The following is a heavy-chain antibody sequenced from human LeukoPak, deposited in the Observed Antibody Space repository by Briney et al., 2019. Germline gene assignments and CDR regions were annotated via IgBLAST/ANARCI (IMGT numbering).Heavy chain of an antibody. Sequence: PGRSLRLSCAASGFTFDDYAVHWVRQAPGKGLGWVSSISWNSGIIGYADTVEGRFTISRDNAKNSLYLQMNSLRAEDTALYYCAKSVVPGRTGAFDIWGQGTMVTVSP. V-gene: IGHV3-9*01. D-gene: IGHD2-2*01. CDR2: ISWNSGII. J-gene: IGHJ3*02. CDR1: GFTFDDYA. CDR3: AKSVVPGRTGAFDI.